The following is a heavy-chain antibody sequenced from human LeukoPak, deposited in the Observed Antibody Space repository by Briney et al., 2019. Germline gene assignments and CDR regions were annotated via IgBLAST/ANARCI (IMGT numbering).Heavy chain of an antibody. D-gene: IGHD6-19*01. V-gene: IGHV1-69*02. CDR1: GGTLTRHT. Sequence: ASVKVSCKASGGTLTRHTITWVRQAPGQGLEWMGRIIPMMGIANYAQKFQSRVTITADTSTDTAYMDLISLRSEDTAVYYCASRSHKTIVGADTREVGDYWGQGTLVTVSS. CDR3: ASRSHKTIVGADTREVGDY. J-gene: IGHJ4*02. CDR2: IIPMMGIA.